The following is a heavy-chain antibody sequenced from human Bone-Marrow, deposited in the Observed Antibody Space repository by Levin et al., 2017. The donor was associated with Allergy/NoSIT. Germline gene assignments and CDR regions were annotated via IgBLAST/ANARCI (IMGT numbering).Heavy chain of an antibody. D-gene: IGHD5-24*01. Sequence: SCAASGFTFLSYTMAWVRQAPGKGLEWVSSISSSRHIYYADSLKGRFTISRDNAKNSLYLQMSSLRVEDTAVYYCARGLRGMATITGVHAWGQGTLVTVSS. V-gene: IGHV3-21*01. CDR1: GFTFLSYT. CDR2: ISSSRHI. CDR3: ARGLRGMATITGVHA. J-gene: IGHJ5*02.